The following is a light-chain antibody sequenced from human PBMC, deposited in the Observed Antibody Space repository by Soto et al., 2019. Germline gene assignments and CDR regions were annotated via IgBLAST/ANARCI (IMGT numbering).Light chain of an antibody. CDR3: QSYDSSVSGSV. CDR2: GNS. V-gene: IGLV1-40*01. Sequence: QSVLTQPPSVSGAPGQRVTISCTGSSSNIGAGYDVHWYQQLPGAAPKLLIYGNSNRPSGVPDRFSGSKSGTTGSLAITGLQPEDEADYYCQSYDSSVSGSVFGGGTKVTVL. J-gene: IGLJ2*01. CDR1: SSNIGAGYD.